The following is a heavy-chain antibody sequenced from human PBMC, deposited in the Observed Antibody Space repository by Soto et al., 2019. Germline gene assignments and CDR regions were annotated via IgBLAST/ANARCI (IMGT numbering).Heavy chain of an antibody. Sequence: ASVKVSCKASGYTFTSYGISWVRQAPGQGLEWMGWISAYNGNTNYAQKLQGRVTMTTDTSTSTAYMELRSLRSDDTAVYYCARDSFSHYLVVVPAATDYYYGMDVWGQGTTVTVSS. D-gene: IGHD2-2*01. CDR3: ARDSFSHYLVVVPAATDYYYGMDV. CDR2: ISAYNGNT. CDR1: GYTFTSYG. J-gene: IGHJ6*02. V-gene: IGHV1-18*01.